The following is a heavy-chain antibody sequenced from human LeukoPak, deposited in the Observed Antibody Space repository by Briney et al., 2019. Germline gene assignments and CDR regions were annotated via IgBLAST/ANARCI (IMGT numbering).Heavy chain of an antibody. V-gene: IGHV3-53*01. D-gene: IGHD5-18*01. CDR3: ARYGGGYSYGYGDF. Sequence: GGSLRLSCAASGFTVSSNYMSWVRQAPGKGLEWVSVIYSGGSTYYADSVKGRFTISRDNSKNTVYLQMNSLRAEGTAVYYCARYGGGYSYGYGDFWGQGTLVTVSS. CDR2: IYSGGST. J-gene: IGHJ4*02. CDR1: GFTVSSNY.